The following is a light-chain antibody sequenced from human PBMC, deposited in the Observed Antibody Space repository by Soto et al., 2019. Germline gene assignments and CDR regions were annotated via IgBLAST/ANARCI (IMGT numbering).Light chain of an antibody. CDR1: SSDVCGYNY. CDR2: DVS. J-gene: IGLJ1*01. CDR3: SSYTSSTTYV. Sequence: QSVLTQPASVSASPGQSIAISCTGTSSDVCGYNYVSWYQQHPGKAPKLMIYDVSNRPSGVSNRFSGSKSGNTASLTISGLQAEDEADYYCSSYTSSTTYVFGTGTKVTVL. V-gene: IGLV2-14*01.